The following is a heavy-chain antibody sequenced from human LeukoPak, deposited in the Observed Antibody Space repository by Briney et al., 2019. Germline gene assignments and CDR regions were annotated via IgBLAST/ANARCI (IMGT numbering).Heavy chain of an antibody. V-gene: IGHV3-9*01. CDR3: ASSMYYYDSSGYYGLDY. Sequence: PGGPLRLSCAASGFTFDDYAMHWVRQAPGKGLEWVSGITWNSDNIEYADSVKGRFTISRDNAKNSLYLQMNSLRAEDTAVYYCASSMYYYDSSGYYGLDYWGQGTLVTVSS. CDR2: ITWNSDNI. D-gene: IGHD3-22*01. CDR1: GFTFDDYA. J-gene: IGHJ4*02.